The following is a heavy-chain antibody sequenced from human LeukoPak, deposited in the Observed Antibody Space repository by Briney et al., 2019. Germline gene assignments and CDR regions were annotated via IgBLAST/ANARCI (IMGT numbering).Heavy chain of an antibody. D-gene: IGHD3-22*01. CDR1: GGSISSSSYY. CDR2: IYYSGST. J-gene: IGHJ4*02. Sequence: SETLSLTCTVSGGSISSSSYYWGWIRQPPGKGLEWIGSIYYSGSTYYNPSLKSRVTISVDTSKNQFSLKLSSVTAADTAVYYCARQIRRYDSSGYRYFDYWGQGTLVTVSS. CDR3: ARQIRRYDSSGYRYFDY. V-gene: IGHV4-39*01.